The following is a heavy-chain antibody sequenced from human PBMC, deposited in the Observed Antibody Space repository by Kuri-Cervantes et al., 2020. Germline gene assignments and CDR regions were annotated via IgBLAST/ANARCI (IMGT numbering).Heavy chain of an antibody. J-gene: IGHJ4*02. CDR1: GFTFSSYG. CDR3: APTDTTETFDY. CDR2: IRYDGSNK. Sequence: GESLKISCATSGFTFSSYGMHWVRHAPGKGLEWVAFIRYDGSNKYYADSVKGRFTISRDNSKNTLYLQMNSLRPEDTAVYYCAPTDTTETFDYWGQGTLVTVSS. D-gene: IGHD1-14*01. V-gene: IGHV3-30*02.